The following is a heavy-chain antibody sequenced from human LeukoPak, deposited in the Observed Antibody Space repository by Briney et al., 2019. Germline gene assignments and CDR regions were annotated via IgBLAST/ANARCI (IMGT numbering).Heavy chain of an antibody. V-gene: IGHV4-4*07. CDR2: IYTSGST. CDR3: ARDPNSAL. J-gene: IGHJ4*02. D-gene: IGHD4-23*01. CDR1: DGSISGYY. Sequence: PSETLSLTCNVSDGSISGYYWSWIRQPAGKGLEWLGRIYTSGSTNYNPSLKSRVTISLDTSKNQFSLKLSSVTAADTAVYYCARDPNSALWGQGTLVTVSS.